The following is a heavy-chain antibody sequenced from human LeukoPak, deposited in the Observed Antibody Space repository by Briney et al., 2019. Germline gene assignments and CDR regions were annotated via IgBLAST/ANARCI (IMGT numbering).Heavy chain of an antibody. D-gene: IGHD5-12*01. V-gene: IGHV1-2*02. CDR3: ARMGLPARGLGH. Sequence: ASVKVSCKASGYTFTGYYMHWVRQAPGQGLEWMGWINPNSGGTIYAQGFQGRVTMARDTSISTAYMELSSLGSDDTAVYYCARMGLPARGLGHWGQGTLVTVSS. CDR2: INPNSGGT. J-gene: IGHJ4*02. CDR1: GYTFTGYY.